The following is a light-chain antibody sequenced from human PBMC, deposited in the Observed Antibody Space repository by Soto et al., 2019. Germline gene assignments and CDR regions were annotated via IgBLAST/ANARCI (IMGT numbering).Light chain of an antibody. J-gene: IGKJ4*01. Sequence: EIVLTQSPDTLSLSPGERATLSCRASQSVGSSFLAWYQQKPGQAPRLLIYRTSTRATGIPDRFTGSGSGTDFTLTISRLEPEDFAVYYCQQYENSPLTFGGGTKMEIK. V-gene: IGKV3-20*01. CDR2: RTS. CDR1: QSVGSSF. CDR3: QQYENSPLT.